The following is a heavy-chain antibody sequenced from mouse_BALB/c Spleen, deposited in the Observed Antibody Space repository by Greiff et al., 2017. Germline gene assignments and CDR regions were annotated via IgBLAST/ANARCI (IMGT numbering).Heavy chain of an antibody. CDR3: VREGDGAMDY. V-gene: IGHV10-1*02. D-gene: IGHD3-3*01. Sequence: EVKLLESGGGLVQPKGSLKLSCAASGFTFNTYAMNWVRQAPGKGLEWVARIRSKSNNYATYYADSVKDRFTISRDDSQSMLYLQMNNLKTEDTAMYYCVREGDGAMDYWGQGTSVTVSS. CDR2: IRSKSNNYAT. CDR1: GFTFNTYA. J-gene: IGHJ4*01.